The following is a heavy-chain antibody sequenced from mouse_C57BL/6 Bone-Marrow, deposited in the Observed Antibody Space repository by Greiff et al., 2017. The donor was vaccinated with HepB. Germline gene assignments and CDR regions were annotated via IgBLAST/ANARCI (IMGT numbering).Heavy chain of an antibody. CDR3: ARKDYDGDWFAY. J-gene: IGHJ3*01. Sequence: EVQLQQSGPELVKPGASVKISCKASGYTFTDYYMNWVKQSHGKSLEWIGDINPNNGGTSYNQKFKVKATLTVDKSSSTAYMELRSLTSEDSAVYYCARKDYDGDWFAYWGQGTLVNVSA. D-gene: IGHD2-4*01. V-gene: IGHV1-26*01. CDR2: INPNNGGT. CDR1: GYTFTDYY.